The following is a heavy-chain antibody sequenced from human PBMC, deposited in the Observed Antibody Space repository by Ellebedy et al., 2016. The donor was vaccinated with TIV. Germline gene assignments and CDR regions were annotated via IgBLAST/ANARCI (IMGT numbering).Heavy chain of an antibody. J-gene: IGHJ6*02. D-gene: IGHD2-21*01. V-gene: IGHV3-53*01. CDR2: IYSGGST. CDR3: ARDLFYGMDV. Sequence: GGSLRLSCAASGFTFSSYAMSWVRQAPGKGLEWVSVIYSGGSTYYADSVKGRFTISRDNSKNTLYLQMNSLRAEDTAVYYCARDLFYGMDVWGQGTTVTVSS. CDR1: GFTFSSYA.